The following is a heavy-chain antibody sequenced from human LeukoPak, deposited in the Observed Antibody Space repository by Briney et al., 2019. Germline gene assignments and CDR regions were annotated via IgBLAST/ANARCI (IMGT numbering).Heavy chain of an antibody. CDR3: ARLDDYGDYYFDY. CDR2: ISAYNGNT. D-gene: IGHD4-17*01. Sequence: ASVKVSCKASGYTFTSYGISWVRQAPGQGLEWMGWISAYNGNTNYAQKLQGRVTMTTDTPTSTAYMELRRVRSDDTGVYYCARLDDYGDYYFDYWGQGTLVTVSS. J-gene: IGHJ4*02. V-gene: IGHV1-18*01. CDR1: GYTFTSYG.